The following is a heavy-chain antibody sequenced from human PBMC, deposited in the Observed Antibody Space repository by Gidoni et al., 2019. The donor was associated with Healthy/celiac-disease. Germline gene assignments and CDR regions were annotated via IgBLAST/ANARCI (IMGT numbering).Heavy chain of an antibody. V-gene: IGHV1-58*01. CDR1: GFTFTSTA. D-gene: IGHD3-22*01. J-gene: IGHJ4*02. Sequence: QMQLVQSGPEVKKPGTSVKVSCKASGFTFTSTAVQWVRQARGQRLEWRGWIVVGSGNTNYAQKFKERVTITRDMSTSTAYMELSSLRSEDTAVYYCAAAVGSSGSYWGQGTLVTVS. CDR3: AAAVGSSGSY. CDR2: IVVGSGNT.